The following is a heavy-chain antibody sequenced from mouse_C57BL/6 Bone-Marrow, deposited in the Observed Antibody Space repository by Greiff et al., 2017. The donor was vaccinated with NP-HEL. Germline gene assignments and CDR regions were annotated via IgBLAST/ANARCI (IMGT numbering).Heavy chain of an antibody. CDR1: GYSFTSYY. V-gene: IGHV1-66*01. Sequence: VQLKESGPELVKPGASVKISCKASGYSFTSYYIHWVKQRPGQGLEWIGWIYPGSGNTKYNEKFKGKATLTADTSSSTAYMQLSSLTSEDSAVYYCARSLLLRYVDYWGQGTTLTVSS. D-gene: IGHD1-1*01. CDR2: IYPGSGNT. CDR3: ARSLLLRYVDY. J-gene: IGHJ2*01.